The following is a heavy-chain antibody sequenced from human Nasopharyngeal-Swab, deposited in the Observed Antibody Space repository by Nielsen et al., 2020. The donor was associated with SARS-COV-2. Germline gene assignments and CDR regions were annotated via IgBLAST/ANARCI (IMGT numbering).Heavy chain of an antibody. D-gene: IGHD6-13*01. J-gene: IGHJ1*01. CDR1: GFHVSNIY. Sequence: GGSLKISCAASGFHVSNIYMTWVRQAPGKGLEWVSIFYSSCSIHHADSVKGRIIISRDTSKNTLSLRMNSLRVEDTAVYYCASAVPGPLYWGQGTLVTVSS. CDR2: FYSSCSI. CDR3: ASAVPGPLY. V-gene: IGHV3-53*01.